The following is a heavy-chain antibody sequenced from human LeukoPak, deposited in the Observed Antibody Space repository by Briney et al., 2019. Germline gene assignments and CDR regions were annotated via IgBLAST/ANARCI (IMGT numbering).Heavy chain of an antibody. CDR2: INTNTGNP. CDR1: GYTFNNYA. V-gene: IGHV7-4-1*01. D-gene: IGHD6-13*01. CDR3: ATSPGIAAPSGYYFDH. J-gene: IGHJ4*02. Sequence: GASVKVSCKASGYTFNNYAMNWVRQAPGQGPEWMGWINTNTGNPTYAQGFTGRFVFSVDTSVSTAYLQIGSLKAEDTAVYYCATSPGIAAPSGYYFDHWGQGTLVTVSS.